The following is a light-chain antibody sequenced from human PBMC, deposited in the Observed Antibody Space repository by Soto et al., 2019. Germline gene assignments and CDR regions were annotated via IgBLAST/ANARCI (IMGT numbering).Light chain of an antibody. V-gene: IGLV2-14*03. J-gene: IGLJ1*01. CDR2: DVS. Sequence: QSVLTQPASVSGSPGQSITISCTGTSSDVVGYNYVSWYQQHPGTAPKLIIYDVSNRPSGVSNRFSGSKSGNTASLTISGLQTGDEAEYYCGAWDSSLRDVYVFGTGTKVTVL. CDR3: GAWDSSLRDVYV. CDR1: SSDVVGYNY.